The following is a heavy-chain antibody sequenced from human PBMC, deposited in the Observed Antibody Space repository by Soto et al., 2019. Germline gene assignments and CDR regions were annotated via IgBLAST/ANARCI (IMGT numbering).Heavy chain of an antibody. D-gene: IGHD2-2*03. Sequence: ASETLSLTCTVPGGSISSGDYYWSWMRQPPGKGLEWMGYIYYSVSTYYNPSLKSRVTIPVDTSKTQFSLKLSSVTAADTAVYYCARSLPPGYCSSTSCETGINWFDPWGQGTLVTGSS. CDR1: GGSISSGDYY. J-gene: IGHJ5*02. V-gene: IGHV4-30-4*01. CDR2: IYYSVST. CDR3: ARSLPPGYCSSTSCETGINWFDP.